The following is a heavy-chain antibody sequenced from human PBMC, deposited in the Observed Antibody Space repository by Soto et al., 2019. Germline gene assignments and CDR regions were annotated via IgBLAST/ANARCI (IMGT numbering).Heavy chain of an antibody. V-gene: IGHV1-69*01. D-gene: IGHD5-18*01. CDR2: IIPIFGTA. Sequence: QVQLVQSGAEVKKPGSSVKVSCKASGGTFSSYAISWVRQAPGQGLEWMGGIIPIFGTANYAQKFQGRVTMTADESTSPAYMELSSLRSEDTAVYYCARLRRIQLWFPHPGGMDVWGQGTTVTVS. J-gene: IGHJ6*02. CDR3: ARLRRIQLWFPHPGGMDV. CDR1: GGTFSSYA.